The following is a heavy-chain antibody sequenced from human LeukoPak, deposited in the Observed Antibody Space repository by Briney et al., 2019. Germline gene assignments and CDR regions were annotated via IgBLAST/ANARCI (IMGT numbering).Heavy chain of an antibody. CDR3: ARGLSMEYDSSGVDAFDI. CDR2: IYSGGST. J-gene: IGHJ3*02. Sequence: PGGSLRLSCAASGFTVSSNYMSWVRQAPGKGLEWVSVIYSGGSTYYADSVKGRFTISRHNSKNTLYLQMNSLRAEDTAVYYCARGLSMEYDSSGVDAFDIWGHGTMVTVSS. D-gene: IGHD3-22*01. CDR1: GFTVSSNY. V-gene: IGHV3-53*04.